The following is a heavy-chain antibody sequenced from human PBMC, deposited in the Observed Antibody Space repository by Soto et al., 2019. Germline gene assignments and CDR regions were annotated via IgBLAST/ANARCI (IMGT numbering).Heavy chain of an antibody. D-gene: IGHD4-17*01. CDR1: RDTFSNHT. CDR2: IIPILGVA. J-gene: IGHJ6*03. Sequence: QVQLVQSGAEVKKPGSSVKVSCKASRDTFSNHTISWVRQAPGQGLEWMGRIIPILGVANYAQKFQDRVTIAAEKSTRTAYMELSSLRAQATAVYYCGRLSEMGTVTTGYSYYMDAWGKGTTVTFSS. CDR3: GRLSEMGTVTTGYSYYMDA. V-gene: IGHV1-69*02.